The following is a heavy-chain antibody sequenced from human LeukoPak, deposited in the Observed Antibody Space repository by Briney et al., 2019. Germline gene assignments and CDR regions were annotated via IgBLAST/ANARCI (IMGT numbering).Heavy chain of an antibody. J-gene: IGHJ3*02. CDR1: GSTFSSYE. CDR2: ISSSGSTI. V-gene: IGHV3-48*03. CDR3: ARTYYDFWSGYFHTQKSGAFDI. D-gene: IGHD3-3*01. Sequence: GGSLRLSCAASGSTFSSYEMNWVRQAPGKGLEWVSYISSSGSTIYYADSVKGRFTISRDNAKNSLYLQMNSLRAEDTAVYYCARTYYDFWSGYFHTQKSGAFDIWGQGTMVTVSS.